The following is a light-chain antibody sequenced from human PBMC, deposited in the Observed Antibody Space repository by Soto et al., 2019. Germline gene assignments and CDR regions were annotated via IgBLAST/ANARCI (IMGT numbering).Light chain of an antibody. CDR1: QSVSTN. CDR2: NVS. CDR3: QHYSHWPPRT. Sequence: IVMTQSPATLSVSPGERATRSCTSMQSVSTNLAWYHQTPGQAPRVLMYNVSTRATAIPARFSGSGSGTEFTLTISDLQSEDFGVYYCQHYSHWPPRTFGQGTKVDIK. V-gene: IGKV3-15*01. J-gene: IGKJ1*01.